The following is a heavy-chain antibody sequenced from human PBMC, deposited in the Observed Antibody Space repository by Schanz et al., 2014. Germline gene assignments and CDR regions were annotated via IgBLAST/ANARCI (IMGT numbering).Heavy chain of an antibody. CDR1: GFTFSTHA. Sequence: QVHLLESGGGLVEPGGSLRLSCAASGFTFSTHAMHWVRQAPGKGLEWVALVSSDGNNDYYTDSVKGRFTISRDNSKNTVHLQMNSLRAEDTAVYYCVRDSFFAFDYWGQGTLVTVSS. CDR3: VRDSFFAFDY. D-gene: IGHD3-3*01. V-gene: IGHV3-30*03. J-gene: IGHJ4*02. CDR2: VSSDGNND.